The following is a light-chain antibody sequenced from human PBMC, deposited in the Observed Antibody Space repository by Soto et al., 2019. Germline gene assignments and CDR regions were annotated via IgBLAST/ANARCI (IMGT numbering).Light chain of an antibody. CDR2: DVS. Sequence: QSALTQPRSVSGSPGQSVTISCTGSSSDVGGYNYVSWYQQHPGKAPKPMIFDVSKRPSGVPDRFSGSKSGNTASLTISGLQAEDEGDYYCCSYAGSYTHVVFGGGTKLTVL. CDR1: SSDVGGYNY. J-gene: IGLJ2*01. CDR3: CSYAGSYTHVV. V-gene: IGLV2-11*01.